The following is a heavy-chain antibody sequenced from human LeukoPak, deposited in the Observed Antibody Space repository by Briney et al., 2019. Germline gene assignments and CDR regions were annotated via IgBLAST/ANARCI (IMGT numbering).Heavy chain of an antibody. CDR1: GGTFISYA. J-gene: IGHJ4*02. V-gene: IGHV1-69*04. D-gene: IGHD1-26*01. CDR3: ARSAGATHFTPLDY. Sequence: ASVKVSCKASGGTFISYAISWVRQAPGQGLEWMGRIIPILGVANYAQKFQGRVTITADKSTSTAYMELSSLRSEDTAVYYCARSAGATHFTPLDYWGQGTLVTVSS. CDR2: IIPILGVA.